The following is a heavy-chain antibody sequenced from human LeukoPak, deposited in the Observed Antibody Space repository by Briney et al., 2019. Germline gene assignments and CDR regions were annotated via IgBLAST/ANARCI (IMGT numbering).Heavy chain of an antibody. J-gene: IGHJ3*02. D-gene: IGHD3-3*01. V-gene: IGHV1-69*04. CDR1: GGTFSSYA. CDR2: IIPIFGIA. Sequence: GASVKVSCKASGGTFSSYAISWVRQAPGQGLEWMGRIIPIFGIANYAQKFQGRVTITADKSTSTAYMELSSLRSEDTAVYYCASGPDFWSGYAAGGAFDIWGQGTMVTVSS. CDR3: ASGPDFWSGYAAGGAFDI.